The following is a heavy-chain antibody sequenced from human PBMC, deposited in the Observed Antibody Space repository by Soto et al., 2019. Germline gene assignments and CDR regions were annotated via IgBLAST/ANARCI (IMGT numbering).Heavy chain of an antibody. CDR1: GGSFSGYY. CDR3: ARGGRFLEWFSRIHDY. V-gene: IGHV4-34*01. CDR2: INHSGST. J-gene: IGHJ4*02. Sequence: SETLSLTCAVYGGSFSGYYWSWIRQPPGKGLEWIGEINHSGSTNYNPSLKSRVTISVDTSKNQFSLKLSSVTAADTAVYYCARGGRFLEWFSRIHDYWGQGTLVTVSS. D-gene: IGHD3-3*01.